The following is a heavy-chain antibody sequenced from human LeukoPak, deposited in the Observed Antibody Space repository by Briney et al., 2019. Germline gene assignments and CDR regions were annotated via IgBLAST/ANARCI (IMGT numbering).Heavy chain of an antibody. V-gene: IGHV4-59*01. CDR3: ARTVGYCSSTSCQPGGYYYYMDV. CDR1: GGSISSYY. Sequence: SETLSLTCTVSGGSISSYYWSWIRQPPGKGLEWIGYIYYSGSTNYNPSLKSRVTISVDTSKNQFSLKLSSVTAADTAVYYCARTVGYCSSTSCQPGGYYYYMDVWGKGTTVTVSS. D-gene: IGHD2-2*01. CDR2: IYYSGST. J-gene: IGHJ6*03.